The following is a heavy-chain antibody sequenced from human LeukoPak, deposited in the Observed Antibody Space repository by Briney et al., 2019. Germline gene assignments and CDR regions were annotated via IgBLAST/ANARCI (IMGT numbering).Heavy chain of an antibody. CDR3: ARDRGIATYNWFDP. CDR2: ISYDGSNK. Sequence: GGSLRLSCAASGFTFSSYGMHWVRQAPGKGLEWVAVISYDGSNKYYADSVKGRFTISRDNSKNTLYLQMNSLRAEDTAVYYCARDRGIATYNWFDPWGQGTLVTVSS. J-gene: IGHJ5*02. V-gene: IGHV3-30*03. CDR1: GFTFSSYG. D-gene: IGHD6-13*01.